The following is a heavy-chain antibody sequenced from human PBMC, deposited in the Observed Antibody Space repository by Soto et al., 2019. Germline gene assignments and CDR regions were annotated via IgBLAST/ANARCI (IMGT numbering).Heavy chain of an antibody. Sequence: GASVKVSCKASGYTFTSYDINWVRQATGQGLEWMGWMNPNSGNTGYAQKFQGRVTMTRNTSISTAYMELSSLRSEDTAVYYCARGRRESIAASWGVFDPWGQGTLVTVSS. V-gene: IGHV1-8*01. J-gene: IGHJ5*02. CDR2: MNPNSGNT. CDR3: ARGRRESIAASWGVFDP. D-gene: IGHD6-13*01. CDR1: GYTFTSYD.